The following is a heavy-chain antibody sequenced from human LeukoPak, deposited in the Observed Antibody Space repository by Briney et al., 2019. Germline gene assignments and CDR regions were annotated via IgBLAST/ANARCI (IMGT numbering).Heavy chain of an antibody. D-gene: IGHD2-2*01. J-gene: IGHJ4*02. CDR2: IYYSGST. V-gene: IGHV4-39*01. Sequence: SEPLSLTCTVSGGSISSSSYYWGWIRQPPGKGLEWIGSIYYSGSTYYNPSLTSRVTISVDTSKNQFSLKLSSVTAADTAVYYCARRRGVVVPAARGGRSYYFDYWGQGTLVTVSS. CDR3: ARRRGVVVPAARGGRSYYFDY. CDR1: GGSISSSSYY.